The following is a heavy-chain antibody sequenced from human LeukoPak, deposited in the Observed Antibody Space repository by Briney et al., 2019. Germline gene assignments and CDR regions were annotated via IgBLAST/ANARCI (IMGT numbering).Heavy chain of an antibody. V-gene: IGHV4-39*07. D-gene: IGHD3-3*01. J-gene: IGHJ4*02. Sequence: PSETLSLTCTVSGGSISTRSYYWGWIRQSPGKGLEWIGSINYSGSTYHNPSLNSRVTISVDTSKTQLSLKLSSVTAADTAVYYCARLSGGFGVVRPWGQGTLVTVSS. CDR1: GGSISTRSYY. CDR2: INYSGST. CDR3: ARLSGGFGVVRP.